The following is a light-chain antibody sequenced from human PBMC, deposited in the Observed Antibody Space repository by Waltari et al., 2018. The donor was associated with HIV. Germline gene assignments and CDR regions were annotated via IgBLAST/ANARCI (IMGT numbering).Light chain of an antibody. CDR1: NIGSKS. V-gene: IGLV3-21*02. CDR2: DDT. J-gene: IGLJ2*01. CDR3: QVWDTNGGHPL. Sequence: SYVLTQPPSVSVAPGQTARITCGGNNIGSKSIHWYQQKPGQAPVLVVYDDTARPSGIPGRFSASNFGSTATLTISRVEAGDEADYYCQVWDTNGGHPLFGGGTSLTVL.